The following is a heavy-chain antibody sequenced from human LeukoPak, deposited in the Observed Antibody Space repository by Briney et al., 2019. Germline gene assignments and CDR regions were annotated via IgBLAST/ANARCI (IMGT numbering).Heavy chain of an antibody. V-gene: IGHV3-23*01. CDR1: GFTFSSYA. CDR2: ISGSGGST. J-gene: IGHJ4*02. Sequence: GGSLRLSCAASGFTFSSYAMSWVRQAPGKGLEWVSAISGSGGSTYYADSVKGRFTISRDNSKNTLYLQMNSLRAEDTAIYYCAKGPWQNYYDSSGYFDYWGQGTPVTVSS. D-gene: IGHD3-22*01. CDR3: AKGPWQNYYDSSGYFDY.